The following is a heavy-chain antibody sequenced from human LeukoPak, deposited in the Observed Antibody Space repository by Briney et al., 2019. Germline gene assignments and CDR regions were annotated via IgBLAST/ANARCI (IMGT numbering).Heavy chain of an antibody. J-gene: IGHJ4*02. V-gene: IGHV3-15*01. CDR1: GFTFSSYA. Sequence: GGSLRLSCAASGFTFSSYAMSWVRQAPGKGLEWVGRVKSKADGGTTDYAAPVEGKFTISRDDSENTLYLQMNSLKTEDTAVYYCTSDPRIGRYFDYWGQGTLVTVSS. CDR3: TSDPRIGRYFDY. D-gene: IGHD1-26*01. CDR2: VKSKADGGTT.